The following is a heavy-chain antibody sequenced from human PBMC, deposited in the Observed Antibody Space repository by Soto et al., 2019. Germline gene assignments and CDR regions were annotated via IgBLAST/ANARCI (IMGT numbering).Heavy chain of an antibody. CDR3: AKAYGYCSSTSCPRLEGDFDY. J-gene: IGHJ4*02. CDR1: GFTFSSYA. Sequence: GGSLRLSCAASGFTFSSYAMSWVRQAPGKGLEWVSAISGSGGRTYYADSVKGRFTISRDNSKNTLYLQMNSLRAEDTAVYYCAKAYGYCSSTSCPRLEGDFDYWGQGTLVTVSS. CDR2: ISGSGGRT. V-gene: IGHV3-23*01. D-gene: IGHD2-2*01.